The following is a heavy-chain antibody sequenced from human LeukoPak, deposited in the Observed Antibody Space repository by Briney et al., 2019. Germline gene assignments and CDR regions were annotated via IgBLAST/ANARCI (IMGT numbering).Heavy chain of an antibody. V-gene: IGHV3-30*04. D-gene: IGHD4-17*01. CDR2: ISYDGGNK. J-gene: IGHJ3*02. CDR1: GFTFSSYA. Sequence: GGSLRLSCAASGFTFSSYAMHWVRQAPGKGLEWVAVISYDGGNKYYADSVKGRLTISRDNSKNTLYLQMNSLRAEDTAVYYCAREGRGDYGVAPEAFDIWGQGTMVTVSS. CDR3: AREGRGDYGVAPEAFDI.